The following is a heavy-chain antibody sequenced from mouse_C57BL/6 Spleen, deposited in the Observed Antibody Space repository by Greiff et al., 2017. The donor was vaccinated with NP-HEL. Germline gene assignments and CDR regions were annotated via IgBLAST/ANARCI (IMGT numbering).Heavy chain of an antibody. D-gene: IGHD2-4*01. CDR1: GYAFSSYW. Sequence: QVQLQQSGAELVKPGASVKISCKASGYAFSSYWMNWVKQRPGKGLEWIGQIYPGDGDTNYNGKFKGKATITADTSSNPAYLQLGSLTSADTAVYYCASYYDYDGAGFAYWGQGTLVTVSA. J-gene: IGHJ3*01. V-gene: IGHV1-80*01. CDR3: ASYYDYDGAGFAY. CDR2: IYPGDGDT.